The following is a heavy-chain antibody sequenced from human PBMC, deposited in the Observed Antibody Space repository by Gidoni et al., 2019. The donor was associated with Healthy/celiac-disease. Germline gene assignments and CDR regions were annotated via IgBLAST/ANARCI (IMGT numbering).Heavy chain of an antibody. CDR1: GFTFSSYR. D-gene: IGHD3-9*01. Sequence: ELQLVESGGGLVKPGGSLRLSCAASGFTFSSYRMNWVRQAPGKGLEWVSSISSSSSYIYYADSVKGRFTISRDNAKNSLYLQMNSLRAEDTAVYYCARVVGYRPYAIFDAFDIWGQGTMVTVSS. CDR2: ISSSSSYI. CDR3: ARVVGYRPYAIFDAFDI. V-gene: IGHV3-21*01. J-gene: IGHJ3*02.